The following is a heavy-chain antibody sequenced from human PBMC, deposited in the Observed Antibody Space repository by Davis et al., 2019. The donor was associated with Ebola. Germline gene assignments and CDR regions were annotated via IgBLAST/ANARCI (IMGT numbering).Heavy chain of an antibody. CDR1: GFTSSDHH. J-gene: IGHJ4*02. CDR2: IKNKANSYTT. V-gene: IGHV3-72*01. CDR3: ARDRRGSYDC. Sequence: GESLKISCAASGFTSSDHHMDWVRQTPGKGLEWVGRIKNKANSYTTEYAASVKGRFTISRDDSKNSVFLQMNSLKTEDTAVFYCARDRRGSYDCWGQGTLVTVSS. D-gene: IGHD1-26*01.